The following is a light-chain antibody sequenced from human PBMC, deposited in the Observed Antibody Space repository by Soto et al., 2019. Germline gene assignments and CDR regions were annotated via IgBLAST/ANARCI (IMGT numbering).Light chain of an antibody. CDR2: DAP. J-gene: IGKJ5*01. V-gene: IGKV3-11*01. Sequence: EIVLTQSPATLSLSPGDRATLSCRASQSVGSLLAWSQQKPGQAPRLLIYDAPNRATGIPARFSGSGSGTDFTLTSSSLEPEDFAVYYCHERTNWRITFGQGTRLEI. CDR1: QSVGSL. CDR3: HERTNWRIT.